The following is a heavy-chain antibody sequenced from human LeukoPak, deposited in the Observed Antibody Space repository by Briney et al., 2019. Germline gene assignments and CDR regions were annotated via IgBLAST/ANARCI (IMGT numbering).Heavy chain of an antibody. V-gene: IGHV4-34*01. CDR3: ARIGIAARWFDP. CDR1: GGSFSGYY. Sequence: NPSETLSLTCAVYGGSFSGYYWSWIRQPPGKGLEWIGEINHSGSTNYNPSLKSRVTISVDTSKNQFSLKLSSVTAADTAVYYCARIGIAARWFDPWGQGTLVTVSS. D-gene: IGHD6-6*01. J-gene: IGHJ5*02. CDR2: INHSGST.